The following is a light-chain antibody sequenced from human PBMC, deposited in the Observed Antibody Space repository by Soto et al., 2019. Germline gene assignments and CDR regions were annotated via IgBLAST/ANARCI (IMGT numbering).Light chain of an antibody. CDR1: SSNIGTNN. CDR2: SDN. CDR3: SSWDDSLSGPV. V-gene: IGLV1-44*01. Sequence: QSVLTQHPSASRTPGQRVTISCSGGSSNIGTNNVNWYQQHPGTAARLLIYSDNQQPSGVPYRFSCSTYGTSASLPISWLQSEDEAAFYCSSWDDSLSGPVFGGGTKLTVL. J-gene: IGLJ3*02.